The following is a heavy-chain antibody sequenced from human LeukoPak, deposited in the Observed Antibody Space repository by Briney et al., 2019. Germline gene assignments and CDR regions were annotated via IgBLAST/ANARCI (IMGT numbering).Heavy chain of an antibody. CDR3: ASQSYSSGRLVDN. CDR1: GGSFSSCYW. CDR2: IYHSGST. D-gene: IGHD6-19*01. V-gene: IGHV4-4*02. Sequence: PSGSLTLTCVASGGSFSSCYWRCLLRPPPGKGLECIGEIYHSGSTNYNPSLKSRVNISVDKSKNQFSLMLSSVTAADMAVYYCASQSYSSGRLVDNWGQGILVTVSA. J-gene: IGHJ4*02.